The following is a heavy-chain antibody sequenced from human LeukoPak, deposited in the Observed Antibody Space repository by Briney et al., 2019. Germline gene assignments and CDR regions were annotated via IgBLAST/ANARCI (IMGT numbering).Heavy chain of an antibody. V-gene: IGHV4-59*08. J-gene: IGHJ4*02. CDR3: ARLPYGDLFDY. CDR2: IYYSGST. CDR1: GGSISSYY. D-gene: IGHD4-17*01. Sequence: SETLSLTCTVSGGSISSYYWSWIRQPPGKGLEWIGYIYYSGSTNYNPSLKSRVTISVDTSKNQFSLKLSSVTAADTAVYYCARLPYGDLFDYWGQGTLVTVSS.